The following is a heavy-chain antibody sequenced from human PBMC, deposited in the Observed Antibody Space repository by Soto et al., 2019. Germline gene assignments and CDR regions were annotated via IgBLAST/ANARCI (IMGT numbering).Heavy chain of an antibody. CDR2: ISYDGSNK. CDR3: ARDIVVVPAAIYHYNYYGMDV. J-gene: IGHJ6*02. Sequence: GGSLILSCAASGFTFSSYAMHWVRQAPGKGLEWVAVISYDGSNKYYADSVKGRFTISRDNSKNTLYLQMNSLRAEDTAVYYCARDIVVVPAAIYHYNYYGMDVWGQGTTVTVSS. V-gene: IGHV3-30-3*01. D-gene: IGHD2-2*01. CDR1: GFTFSSYA.